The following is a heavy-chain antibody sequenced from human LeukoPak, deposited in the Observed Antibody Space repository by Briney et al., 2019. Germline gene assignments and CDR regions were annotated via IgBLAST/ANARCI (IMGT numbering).Heavy chain of an antibody. D-gene: IGHD3-10*01. CDR3: ARDRHGSSRSPERGMDV. Sequence: GGSLRLSCAASGFTFSSYAMSWVRQAPGKGLEWVSAISGSGGSTYYADSVKGRFTISRDNSKNTLYLQMNSLRAEDTAVYYCARDRHGSSRSPERGMDVWGQGTTVTVSS. J-gene: IGHJ6*02. CDR2: ISGSGGST. V-gene: IGHV3-23*01. CDR1: GFTFSSYA.